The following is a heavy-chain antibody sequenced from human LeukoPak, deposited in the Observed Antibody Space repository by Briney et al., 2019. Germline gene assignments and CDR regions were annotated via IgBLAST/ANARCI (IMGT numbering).Heavy chain of an antibody. CDR1: GFTFSSYE. D-gene: IGHD1-14*01. CDR2: ISSSSSSI. V-gene: IGHV3-48*02. J-gene: IGHJ4*02. CDR3: AREGITPFDY. Sequence: GGSLRLSCAASGFTFSSYEMNWVRQAPGKGLEWVSYISSSSSSIYYADSLKGRFTISRDNAKNSLYLQMNSLRDEDTAVYYCAREGITPFDYWGQGTLVTVSS.